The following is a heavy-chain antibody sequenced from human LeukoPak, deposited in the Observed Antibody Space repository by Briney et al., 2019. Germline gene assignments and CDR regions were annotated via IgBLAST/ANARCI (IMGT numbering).Heavy chain of an antibody. V-gene: IGHV1-2*02. CDR1: GYTFTGYF. D-gene: IGHD2/OR15-2a*01. J-gene: IGHJ4*02. Sequence: ASVKVSCKASGYTFTGYFMHWVRQAPGQGLEWMGWINPSGGGTNYAQKFQGRVTMTRDTSISTAYMELSRLRSDDTAVYYCARQGISAYPFDYWGQGTLVTVSS. CDR2: INPSGGGT. CDR3: ARQGISAYPFDY.